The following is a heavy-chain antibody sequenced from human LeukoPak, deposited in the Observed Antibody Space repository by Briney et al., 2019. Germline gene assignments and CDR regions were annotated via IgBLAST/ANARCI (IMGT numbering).Heavy chain of an antibody. D-gene: IGHD3-3*01. J-gene: IGHJ4*02. CDR1: GFIVSSHY. V-gene: IGHV3-53*01. CDR3: ARVMKEWLCPDY. Sequence: PGGSLTLSCAASGFIVSSHYMSWVRQAPGKGLELVSLIYSGGSTYHADSVKGRFTISRDISKNSVYFQMNNLRAEDTAVYYCARVMKEWLCPDYWGQGSLVTVSS. CDR2: IYSGGST.